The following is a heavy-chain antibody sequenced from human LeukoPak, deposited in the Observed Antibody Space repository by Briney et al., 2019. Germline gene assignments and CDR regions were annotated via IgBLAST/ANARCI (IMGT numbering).Heavy chain of an antibody. V-gene: IGHV3-23*01. CDR1: GFTVSGNY. CDR3: AKAELGVDTFFDY. Sequence: RGSLRLSCAVSGFTVSGNYITWVRQAPGKGLEWVSAISGSGAGTYYSDSVQGRFTTSRDNSKRTLFLQMNSLRAEDTAFYYCAKAELGVDTFFDYWGQGTLVTVSS. CDR2: ISGSGAGT. J-gene: IGHJ4*02. D-gene: IGHD3-3*01.